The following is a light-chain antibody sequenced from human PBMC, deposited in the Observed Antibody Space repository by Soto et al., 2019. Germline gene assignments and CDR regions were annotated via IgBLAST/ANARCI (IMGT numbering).Light chain of an antibody. Sequence: QSALTQPASVSGSPGQSITISCTGTSSDVGSYNLVSWYQQHPGKARTLMSYEGSKRPSGVAHRFSGSKSDNTASLTISGVQAEDEAEYYCCSYAGSSTSVGGGTQLTVL. CDR3: CSYAGSSTS. CDR2: EGS. V-gene: IGLV2-23*01. J-gene: IGLJ2*01. CDR1: SSDVGSYNL.